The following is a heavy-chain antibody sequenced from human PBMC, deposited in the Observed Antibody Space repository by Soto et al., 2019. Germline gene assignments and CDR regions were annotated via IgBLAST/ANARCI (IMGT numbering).Heavy chain of an antibody. CDR3: ARDPSSSSREVDY. CDR2: IIPIFGTA. Sequence: QVQLVQSGAEVKKHGSSVKVSCKASGGTFSSYAINWMRQAPGQGLEWMGGIIPIFGTANYAQKFQGRVTITADKSTRTAYMELSSLRSDDTAVYYCARDPSSSSREVDYWGQGTLVTVSS. D-gene: IGHD6-6*01. CDR1: GGTFSSYA. J-gene: IGHJ4*02. V-gene: IGHV1-69*06.